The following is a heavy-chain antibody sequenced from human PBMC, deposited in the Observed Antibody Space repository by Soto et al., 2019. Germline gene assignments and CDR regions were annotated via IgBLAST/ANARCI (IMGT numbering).Heavy chain of an antibody. J-gene: IGHJ3*02. CDR3: ARAYSGYDAGWALDI. D-gene: IGHD5-12*01. CDR1: GGTFSSYT. V-gene: IGHV1-69*02. Sequence: ASVKVSCKASGGTFSSYTISWVRQAPGQGLEWMRRIIPILGIANYAQKFQGRVTITADKSTSTAYMELSSLRSEDTAVYYCARAYSGYDAGWALDIWGQGTMVTVSS. CDR2: IIPILGIA.